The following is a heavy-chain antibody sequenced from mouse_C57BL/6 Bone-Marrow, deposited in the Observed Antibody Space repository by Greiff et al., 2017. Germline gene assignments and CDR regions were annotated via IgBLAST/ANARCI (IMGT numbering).Heavy chain of an antibody. CDR3: ARCFITTVVAPFDY. Sequence: QVQLKESGAELVKPGASVKISCKASGYAFSSYWMNWVKQRPGQGLEWIGQIYPGDGDTNYNGKFKGKATLTADKSSSTAYMQLSSLTSEDSAVYFCARCFITTVVAPFDYWGQGTTLTVSS. CDR1: GYAFSSYW. V-gene: IGHV1-80*01. D-gene: IGHD1-1*01. J-gene: IGHJ2*01. CDR2: IYPGDGDT.